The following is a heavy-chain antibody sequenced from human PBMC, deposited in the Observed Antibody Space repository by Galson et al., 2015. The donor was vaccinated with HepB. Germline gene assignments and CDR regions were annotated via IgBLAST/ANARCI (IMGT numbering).Heavy chain of an antibody. Sequence: SLRLSCAASGFTFTSYSMNWVRQAPGKGLEWVSSISSSSSYIYYADSVKGGFTITRDNAKNSLYLQMNSLRAEDTAVYYCARDHPDYGVPPYWGQGTLVTVSS. V-gene: IGHV3-21*01. D-gene: IGHD4-17*01. CDR3: ARDHPDYGVPPY. J-gene: IGHJ4*02. CDR1: GFTFTSYS. CDR2: ISSSSSYI.